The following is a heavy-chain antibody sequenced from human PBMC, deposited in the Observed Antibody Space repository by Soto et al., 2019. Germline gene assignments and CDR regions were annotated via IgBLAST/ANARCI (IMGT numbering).Heavy chain of an antibody. CDR1: GYTLTELS. Sequence: QVQLVQSGAEVKKPGASVKVSCKVSGYTLTELSMHWVRQAPGKGLEGKGGFDLEDGETIYAQKFQGRVTMTEDTSTDTAYMELSSLRSEDTAVYYCATFWSGYPYFDYWGQGTLVTVSS. J-gene: IGHJ4*02. CDR2: FDLEDGET. CDR3: ATFWSGYPYFDY. V-gene: IGHV1-24*01. D-gene: IGHD3-3*01.